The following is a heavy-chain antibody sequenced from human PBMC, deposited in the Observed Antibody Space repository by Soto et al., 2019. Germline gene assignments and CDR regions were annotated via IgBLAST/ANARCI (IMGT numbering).Heavy chain of an antibody. Sequence: QVQLVESGGGVVQPGRSLRLSCAASGFTFSSYAMHWVRQAPGKGLEWVAVISYDGSNKYYADSVKGRFTISRDNSKNTLYRQMNSLRAEDTAVYYCARDLLAQPHYDFWSGSRSYYYGMDVWGQGTTVTVSS. V-gene: IGHV3-30*14. J-gene: IGHJ6*02. CDR2: ISYDGSNK. D-gene: IGHD3-3*01. CDR1: GFTFSSYA. CDR3: ARDLLAQPHYDFWSGSRSYYYGMDV.